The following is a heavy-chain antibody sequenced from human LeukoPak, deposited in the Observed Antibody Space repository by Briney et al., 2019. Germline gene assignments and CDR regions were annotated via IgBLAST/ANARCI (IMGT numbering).Heavy chain of an antibody. CDR3: TRMARSRYGGHFDP. J-gene: IGHJ5*02. CDR2: IRSKAYGGTT. D-gene: IGHD6-13*01. Sequence: GRSLRLSCTASGFTFGDYAMSWVRQAPGKGLEWVGFIRSKAYGGTTEYAASVKGRFTISRDDSKSIAYLQMNSLKTEDTAVYYCTRMARSRYGGHFDPWGQGTLVTVSS. V-gene: IGHV3-49*04. CDR1: GFTFGDYA.